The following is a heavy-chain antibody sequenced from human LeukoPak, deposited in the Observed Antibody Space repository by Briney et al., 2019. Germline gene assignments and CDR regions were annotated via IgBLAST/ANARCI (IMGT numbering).Heavy chain of an antibody. CDR1: GGSFSGYY. D-gene: IGHD3-16*01. CDR3: AGQRLDWFDP. CDR2: IYYSGST. V-gene: IGHV4-59*08. Sequence: SETLSLTCAVYGGSFSGYYWSWIRQPPGKGLEWIGYIYYSGSTNYNPSLKSRVTISVDTSKNQFSLKLSSVTAADTAVYYCAGQRLDWFDPWGQGTLVTVSS. J-gene: IGHJ5*02.